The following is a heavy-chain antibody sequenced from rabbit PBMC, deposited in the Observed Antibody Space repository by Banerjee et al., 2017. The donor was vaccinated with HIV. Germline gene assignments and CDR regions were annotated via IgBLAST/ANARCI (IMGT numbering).Heavy chain of an antibody. CDR3: ARDLAGVTGWNFGL. Sequence: QEQLEESGGDLVKPEASLTLTCTASGIDFSSYYYMSWVRQAPGKGPEWIACIYDGDGKTYYASWAKGRFSISRSSSTTVTLQMTSLTAADTATYFCARDLAGVTGWNFGLWGPGSLVSVS. CDR1: GIDFSSYYY. D-gene: IGHD4-1*01. V-gene: IGHV1S45*01. CDR2: IYDGDGKT. J-gene: IGHJ4*01.